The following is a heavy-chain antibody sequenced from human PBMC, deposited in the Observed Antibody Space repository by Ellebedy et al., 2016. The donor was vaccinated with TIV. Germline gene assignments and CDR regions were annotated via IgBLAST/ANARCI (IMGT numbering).Heavy chain of an antibody. J-gene: IGHJ6*02. CDR2: VGTDGDS. V-gene: IGHV3-13*04. Sequence: GESLKISCVVSGFPLSNYDMHWVRQAAGQGLEWVSTVGTDGDSYYADSVEGRFIISREDAKHSVYLQMDNLKTGDTATYYCARSAALGTPDNGLDVWGQGTQVTVSS. CDR3: ARSAALGTPDNGLDV. D-gene: IGHD5-24*01. CDR1: GFPLSNYD.